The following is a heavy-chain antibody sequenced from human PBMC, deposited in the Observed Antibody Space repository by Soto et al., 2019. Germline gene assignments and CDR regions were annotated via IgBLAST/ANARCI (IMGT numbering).Heavy chain of an antibody. CDR1: GFTFDDYA. V-gene: IGHV3-9*01. CDR2: ISWNSGSI. CDR3: XXXXXXXXGXYXFDS. Sequence: SLILSCAASGFTFDDYAMHWVRQAPGKGLEWVSGISWNSGSIGYADSVKGRFTISRDNSRNTLFLQMNSLTAEDTAVYYXXXXXXXXXGXYXFDSXG. J-gene: IGHJ4*01.